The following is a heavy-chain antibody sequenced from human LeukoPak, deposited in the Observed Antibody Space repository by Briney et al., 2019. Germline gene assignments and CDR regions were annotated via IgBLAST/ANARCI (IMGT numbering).Heavy chain of an antibody. CDR1: GFTFSSYS. CDR2: ITSRSSYI. CDR3: ARYRFVVGATDSFDI. V-gene: IGHV3-21*01. J-gene: IGHJ3*02. D-gene: IGHD1-26*01. Sequence: GGSLRLSCAASGFTFSSYSMNWVRQAPGKGLEWVSSITSRSSYIYYADSVKGRFTISRDNARNSLSLQMNSLRAEDTAVYYCARYRFVVGATDSFDIWGQGTMVTVSS.